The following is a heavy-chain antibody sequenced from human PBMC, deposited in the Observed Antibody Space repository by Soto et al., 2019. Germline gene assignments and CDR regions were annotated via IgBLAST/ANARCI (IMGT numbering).Heavy chain of an antibody. CDR1: GFTFSSYA. CDR3: ARDQGMITFGTPENWFDP. V-gene: IGHV3-30-3*01. J-gene: IGHJ5*02. CDR2: ISYDGSNK. D-gene: IGHD3-16*01. Sequence: QVQLVESGGGVVQPGRSLRLSCAASGFTFSSYAMHWVHQAPGKGLEWVAVISYDGSNKYYADSVKGRFTISRDNSKNTLYLQMNSLRAEDTAVYYCARDQGMITFGTPENWFDPWGQGTLVTVSS.